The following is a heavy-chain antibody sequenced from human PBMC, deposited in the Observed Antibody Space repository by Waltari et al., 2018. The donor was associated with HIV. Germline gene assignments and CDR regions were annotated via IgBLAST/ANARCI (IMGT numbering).Heavy chain of an antibody. CDR2: INAEGTDT. CDR1: GFTFSSYG. Sequence: EVQLLESGGGLVQPGGSLRLSCAASGFTFSSYGMGWVRQAPGKGLEYVSTINAEGTDTYYAGSVKDRFTISKDNSKNTLFLQMNSLRAEDTAFYYCAKVLRFAGANSFDSWGQGTLVTVSS. CDR3: AKVLRFAGANSFDS. J-gene: IGHJ5*01. D-gene: IGHD7-27*01. V-gene: IGHV3-23*01.